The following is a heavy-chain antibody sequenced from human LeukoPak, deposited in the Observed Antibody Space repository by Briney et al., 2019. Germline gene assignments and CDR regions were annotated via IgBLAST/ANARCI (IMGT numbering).Heavy chain of an antibody. CDR3: ARRMITFGGPLGDYYYMDV. CDR1: GFTFSSYS. D-gene: IGHD3-16*01. J-gene: IGHJ6*03. V-gene: IGHV3-21*01. Sequence: PGGSLRLSCAASGFTFSSYSMNWVRQAPGKGLEWVSSISSSSSYIYYADSVKGRFTISRDNAKNSLYLQMNSLRAEDTAVYYCARRMITFGGPLGDYYYMDVWGKGTTVTVSS. CDR2: ISSSSSYI.